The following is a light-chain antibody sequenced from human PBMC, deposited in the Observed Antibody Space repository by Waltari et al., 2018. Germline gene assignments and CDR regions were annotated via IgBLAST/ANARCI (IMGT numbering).Light chain of an antibody. CDR1: SSNIGNNY. CDR2: ENT. CDR3: GTWDSSLSGAV. Sequence: SVMTQPPSVSAAPGQRVTIPCSGGSSNIGNNYVSWYRQFPGTAPKPLIYENTERPSGIPGRFSGSKSGTSATLDITGLQAGDEADYYCGTWDSSLSGAVFGGGTHLTVL. J-gene: IGLJ7*01. V-gene: IGLV1-51*02.